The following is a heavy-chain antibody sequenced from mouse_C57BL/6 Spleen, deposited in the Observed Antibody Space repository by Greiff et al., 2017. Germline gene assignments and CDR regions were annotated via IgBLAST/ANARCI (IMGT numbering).Heavy chain of an antibody. CDR1: GYAFSSSW. Sequence: QVQLQQSGPELVKPGASVKISCKASGYAFSSSWMNWVKQRPGKGLEWIGRIYPGDGDTNYNGKFKGKATLTADKSSSTAYMQLSSLTSEDSAVYFCARSLITTVVAPGFAYWGQGTLVTVSA. V-gene: IGHV1-82*01. CDR3: ARSLITTVVAPGFAY. D-gene: IGHD1-1*01. CDR2: IYPGDGDT. J-gene: IGHJ3*01.